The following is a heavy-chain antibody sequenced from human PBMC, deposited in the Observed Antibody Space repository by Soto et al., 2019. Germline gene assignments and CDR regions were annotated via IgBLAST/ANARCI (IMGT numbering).Heavy chain of an antibody. CDR1: GFAFSDHF. CDR3: ARTGYCSGGSCYPFDY. D-gene: IGHD2-15*01. CDR2: IRNKVNSYTT. Sequence: EVQLVESGGGLVQPGGSLRLSCAASGFAFSDHFMDWVRQAPGKGLEWVGRIRNKVNSYTTEYAASVKGRFTISRDDSQNSLYLQMDSLKAGDTAVYYCARTGYCSGGSCYPFDYWGQGILVTVSS. J-gene: IGHJ4*02. V-gene: IGHV3-72*01.